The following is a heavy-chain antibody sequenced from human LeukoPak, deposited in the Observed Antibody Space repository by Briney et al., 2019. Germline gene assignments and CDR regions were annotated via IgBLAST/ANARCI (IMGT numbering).Heavy chain of an antibody. J-gene: IGHJ4*02. V-gene: IGHV3-23*01. CDR3: AKDMNTYHYDSSGYYDDY. Sequence: GGSLRLSCVASGFTLSNYAMSWVRQAPGKGLEWVSSISGSTRSTYYADSVKGRFTISRDNPKNTLYLQMSSLRAEDTATYYCAKDMNTYHYDSSGYYDDYWGQGTLVTVSS. CDR1: GFTLSNYA. D-gene: IGHD3-22*01. CDR2: ISGSTRST.